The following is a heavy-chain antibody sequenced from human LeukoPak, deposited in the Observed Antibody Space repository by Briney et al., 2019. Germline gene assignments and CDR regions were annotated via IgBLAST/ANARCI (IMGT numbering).Heavy chain of an antibody. V-gene: IGHV1-18*01. CDR1: GYTFTSYG. CDR2: ISAYNGNT. D-gene: IGHD1-20*01. J-gene: IGHJ4*02. Sequence: ASVKVSCKASGYTFTSYGISWVRQAPGQGLEWMGWISAYNGNTNYAQKLQGRVTMTTDTSTSTAYMELSSLRSEDTAVYYCARDPAGITGTTWVFDYWGQGTLATVSS. CDR3: ARDPAGITGTTWVFDY.